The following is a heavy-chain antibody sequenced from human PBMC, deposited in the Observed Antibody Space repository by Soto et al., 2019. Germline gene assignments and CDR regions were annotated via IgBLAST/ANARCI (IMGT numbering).Heavy chain of an antibody. CDR1: GFTFSSYD. D-gene: IGHD2-15*01. J-gene: IGHJ6*03. Sequence: EVQLVESGGGLVQPGGSLRLSCAASGFTFSSYDMHWVRQATGKGLEWVSAIGTAGDTYYPGSVKGRFTISRENAKNSWYLQMNSLRAGDTAVYYCARARWFQRIPPVVDYYYYYMDVWGKGTTVTVSS. CDR2: IGTAGDT. V-gene: IGHV3-13*01. CDR3: ARARWFQRIPPVVDYYYYYMDV.